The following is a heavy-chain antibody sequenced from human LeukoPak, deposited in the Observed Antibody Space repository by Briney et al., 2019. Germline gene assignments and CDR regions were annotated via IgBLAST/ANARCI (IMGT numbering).Heavy chain of an antibody. J-gene: IGHJ6*03. D-gene: IGHD3-22*01. Sequence: TSETLSLTCTVSGGSISSYYWSWIRQPPGKGPEWIGYIYYSGSTNYNPSLKSRVTISVDTSKNQFSLKLSSVTAADTAVYYCARVGDSSGYYSYYYYYYMDVWGKGTTVTVSS. CDR1: GGSISSYY. CDR2: IYYSGST. CDR3: ARVGDSSGYYSYYYYYYMDV. V-gene: IGHV4-59*01.